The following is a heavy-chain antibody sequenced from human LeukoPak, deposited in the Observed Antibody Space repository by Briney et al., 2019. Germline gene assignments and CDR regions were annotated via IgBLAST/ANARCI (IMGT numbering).Heavy chain of an antibody. Sequence: SETLSLTCAVYGGSFSGYYWSWIRQPPGKGLEWIGEINHSGSTNYNPSLKSRVTISVDTSKNQFSLRLSSVTAADTAVYYCAREYSAFDYWGQGTLVTVSS. D-gene: IGHD6-6*01. J-gene: IGHJ4*02. CDR2: INHSGST. CDR3: AREYSAFDY. V-gene: IGHV4-34*01. CDR1: GGSFSGYY.